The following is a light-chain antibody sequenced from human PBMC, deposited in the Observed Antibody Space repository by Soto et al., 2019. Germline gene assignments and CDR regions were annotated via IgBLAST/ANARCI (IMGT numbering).Light chain of an antibody. Sequence: FVFTPCRTTHYVSPWQRSTLSFSSSQSVSIKLAWYQQKPGQAPRLLIYDTSTRATGIPARFSGSGSGTEFTLTISSLQSEDFAVYYCQQYNKWPPITFGQGTRLEN. CDR1: QSVSIK. CDR3: QQYNKWPPIT. J-gene: IGKJ5*01. V-gene: IGKV3-15*01. CDR2: DTS.